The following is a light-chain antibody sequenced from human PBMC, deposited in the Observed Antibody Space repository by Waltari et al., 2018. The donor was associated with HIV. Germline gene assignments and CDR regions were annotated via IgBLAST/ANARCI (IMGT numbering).Light chain of an antibody. CDR1: TSYVGGYND. CDR3: SSYTTRNTRV. J-gene: IGLJ3*02. CDR2: EVS. Sequence: QSSLAQPASVSVSPRQSFTISSPGTTSYVGGYNDFSLYQQHPVKAPKLMIYEVSNRPSGVSKRVSGSKSGNTASLTISGLQAEDEADYYCSSYTTRNTRVFGGGTTLTVL. V-gene: IGLV2-14*01.